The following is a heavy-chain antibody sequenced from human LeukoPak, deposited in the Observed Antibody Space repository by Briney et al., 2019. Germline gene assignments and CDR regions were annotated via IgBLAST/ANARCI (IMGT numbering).Heavy chain of an antibody. D-gene: IGHD3-9*01. CDR1: GFTFSSYG. Sequence: QPGRSLRLSCAASGFTFSSYGMHWVRQASGKGLEWVAVIWYDGSNKYYADSVKGRFTISRDNSKNTLYLQMNSLRAEDTAVYYCARELKDYDILTGWSLGPWGQGTLVTVSS. V-gene: IGHV3-33*01. J-gene: IGHJ5*02. CDR3: ARELKDYDILTGWSLGP. CDR2: IWYDGSNK.